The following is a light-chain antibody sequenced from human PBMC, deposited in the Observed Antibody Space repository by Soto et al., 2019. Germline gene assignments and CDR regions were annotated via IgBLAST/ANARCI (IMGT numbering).Light chain of an antibody. CDR1: QSISSY. V-gene: IGKV1-39*01. Sequence: IQMTQSPSSLSASLGDIVTITCRASQSISSYLNWYQQKPGKAPKLLIYAASSLQSGVPSRFSGSGSGTDFTLTISSLQPEDFATYYCQQSYSTPLTFGGGTKVDIK. CDR3: QQSYSTPLT. J-gene: IGKJ4*01. CDR2: AAS.